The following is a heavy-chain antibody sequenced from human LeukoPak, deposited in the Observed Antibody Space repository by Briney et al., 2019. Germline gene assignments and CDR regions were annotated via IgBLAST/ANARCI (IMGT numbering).Heavy chain of an antibody. CDR1: GFSLSTSGVG. Sequence: SGPTLVEPTQTLTLTCTFSGFSLSTSGVGVGWIRQPPGKALEWLALIYWDDDERYSPSLKNRLTITKDTSKNQVVLTMTNMDPVDTATYYCARRRASSGYYFFDYWGQGTLVTVSS. D-gene: IGHD3-22*01. CDR3: ARRRASSGYYFFDY. J-gene: IGHJ4*02. CDR2: IYWDDDE. V-gene: IGHV2-5*02.